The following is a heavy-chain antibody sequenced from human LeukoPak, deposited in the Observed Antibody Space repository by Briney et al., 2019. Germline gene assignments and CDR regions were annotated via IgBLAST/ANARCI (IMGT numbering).Heavy chain of an antibody. D-gene: IGHD6-13*01. CDR2: ISGSGRTT. CDR1: GFTFSSYA. Sequence: AGGSLRLSCAASGFTFSSYAMNWVRQAPGKGLEWVSSISGSGRTTYYGDSVKGRFTISRDNSKNTVFLQMHSLSAEDTAVYYCTKDRSSIWWHDFDCWGQGPLVTVSS. J-gene: IGHJ4*02. V-gene: IGHV3-23*01. CDR3: TKDRSSIWWHDFDC.